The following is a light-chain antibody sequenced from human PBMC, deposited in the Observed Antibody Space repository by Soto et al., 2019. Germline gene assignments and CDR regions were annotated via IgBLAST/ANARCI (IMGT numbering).Light chain of an antibody. CDR3: QQYSSYSAWT. V-gene: IGKV1-5*01. Sequence: DIQMTQSPSTMSASVGDRVTITCRVSQSISSWLAWYQQKPGKAPKLLIYDASTLQSGVPSRFSGSGSGTEFTLTIRSLQPDDIATYYCQQYSSYSAWTFGEGTKVDI. CDR1: QSISSW. CDR2: DAS. J-gene: IGKJ1*01.